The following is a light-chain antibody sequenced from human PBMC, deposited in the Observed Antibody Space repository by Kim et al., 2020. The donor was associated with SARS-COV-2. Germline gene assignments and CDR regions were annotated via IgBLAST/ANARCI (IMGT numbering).Light chain of an antibody. J-gene: IGKJ2*01. CDR1: QSVSSIY. CDR2: NAS. V-gene: IGKV3-20*01. Sequence: LSPGERATLSCRASQSVSSIYLAWYQQKPGQAPRLLIFNASSRATGIPDRFSGSGSGTDFTLTISRLEPEDFAVYYCQQYGSSSYTFGQGTKLEI. CDR3: QQYGSSSYT.